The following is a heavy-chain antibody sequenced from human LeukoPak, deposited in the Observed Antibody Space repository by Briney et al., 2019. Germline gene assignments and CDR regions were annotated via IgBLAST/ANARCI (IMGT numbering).Heavy chain of an antibody. CDR2: IYYSGST. CDR3: ASSQSWYFDL. CDR1: GGSISTYY. Sequence: TSETLSLTCTVSGGSISTYYWSWIRQPPGKGLEWIGYIYYSGSTNYNPSLKSRVTISVDTSKNQFSLKLSSVTAADTAVYYCASSQSWYFDLWGRGTLVTVSS. J-gene: IGHJ2*01. V-gene: IGHV4-59*08.